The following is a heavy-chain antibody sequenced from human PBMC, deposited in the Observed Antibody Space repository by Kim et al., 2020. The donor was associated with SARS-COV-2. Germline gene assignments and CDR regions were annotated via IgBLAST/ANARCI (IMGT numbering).Heavy chain of an antibody. Sequence: SETLSLTCAVYGGSFSGYYWSWIRQPPGKGLEWIGEINHSGSTNYNPSLKSRVTISVDTSKNQFSLKLSSVTAADTAVYYCAREKVEMATIGAFDIWGQGTMVTVSS. D-gene: IGHD5-12*01. CDR2: INHSGST. CDR1: GGSFSGYY. J-gene: IGHJ3*02. CDR3: AREKVEMATIGAFDI. V-gene: IGHV4-34*01.